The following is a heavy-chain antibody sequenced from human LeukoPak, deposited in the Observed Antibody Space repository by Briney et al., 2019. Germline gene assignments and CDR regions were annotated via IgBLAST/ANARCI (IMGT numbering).Heavy chain of an antibody. V-gene: IGHV3-11*03. Sequence: PGGSLRLSCAASGFTFSDYYMSWIRQAPGKGLDWVSYISSSSSYTNYADSVKDRFTISRDNAKNSLYLQMNSLRAEDTAVYFFFQADDGIRYFDWYNWFDPWGQGTLVTVSS. J-gene: IGHJ5*02. D-gene: IGHD3-9*01. CDR1: GFTFSDYY. CDR3: FQADDGIRYFDWYNWFDP. CDR2: ISSSSSYT.